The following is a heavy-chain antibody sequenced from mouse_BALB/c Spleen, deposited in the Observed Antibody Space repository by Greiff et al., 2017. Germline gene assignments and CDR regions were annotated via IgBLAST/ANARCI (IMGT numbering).Heavy chain of an antibody. CDR3: ARENGSTPYYFDY. J-gene: IGHJ2*01. Sequence: QVQLKESGAELAKPGASVKMSCKASGYTFTSYWMHWVKQRPGQGLEWIGYINPSTGYTEYNQKFKDKATLTADKSSSTAYMQLSSLTSEDSAVYYCARENGSTPYYFDYWGQGTTLTVSS. CDR1: GYTFTSYW. CDR2: INPSTGYT. D-gene: IGHD1-1*01. V-gene: IGHV1-7*01.